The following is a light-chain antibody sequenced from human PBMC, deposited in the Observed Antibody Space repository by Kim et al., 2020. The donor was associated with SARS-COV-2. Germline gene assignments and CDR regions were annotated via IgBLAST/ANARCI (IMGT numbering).Light chain of an antibody. CDR3: CSYAGSSTYV. CDR2: EVS. CDR1: SSDVGHYNL. J-gene: IGLJ1*01. V-gene: IGLV2-23*02. Sequence: QSALTQPASVSGSPGQSITVSCTGTSSDVGHYNLVSWYQHHPGKAPKLMIYEVSERPSGVSNRFSGSKSGNTASLTISGLQAEDEADYYCCSYAGSSTYVFGTGTKVTVL.